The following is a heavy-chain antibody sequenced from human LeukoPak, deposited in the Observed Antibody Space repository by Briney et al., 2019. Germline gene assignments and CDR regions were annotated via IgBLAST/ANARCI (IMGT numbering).Heavy chain of an antibody. D-gene: IGHD6-6*01. V-gene: IGHV4-39*07. CDR1: GGSISSSSYY. J-gene: IGHJ5*02. Sequence: SETLSLTCTVSGGSISSSSYYWGWIRQPPGKGLEWIGSIYYSGSTYYNPSLKSRVTISVDTSKNQFSLKLSSVTAADTAVYYCAREGSSSSSDDWFDPWGQGTLVTDSS. CDR2: IYYSGST. CDR3: AREGSSSSSDDWFDP.